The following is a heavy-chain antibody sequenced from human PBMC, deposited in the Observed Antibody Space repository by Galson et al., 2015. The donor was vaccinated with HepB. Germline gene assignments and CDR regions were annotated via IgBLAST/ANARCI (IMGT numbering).Heavy chain of an antibody. CDR2: ISSSSSYI. V-gene: IGHV3-21*01. J-gene: IGHJ3*02. Sequence: SLRLSCAASGFTFSSYSMNWVRQAPGKGLEWVSSISSSSSYIYYADSVKGRFTISRDNAKNSLYLQMNSLRAEDTAVYYCARPRYSSSWYPNAAFDIWGQGTMVTVSS. CDR3: ARPRYSSSWYPNAAFDI. CDR1: GFTFSSYS. D-gene: IGHD6-13*01.